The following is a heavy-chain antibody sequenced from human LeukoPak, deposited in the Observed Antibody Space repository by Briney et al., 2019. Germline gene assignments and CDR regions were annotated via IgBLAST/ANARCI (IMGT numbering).Heavy chain of an antibody. J-gene: IGHJ6*03. CDR1: GGSISSYY. CDR2: IYTSGST. Sequence: SETLSLTCTVSGGSISSYYWSWIRQPAGKGLGWIGRIYTSGSTNYNPSLKSRVTMSVDTSKNQFSLKLSSVTAPDTAVYYFASDEKWLSLGYYYYMDVWGKGTTVTVSS. V-gene: IGHV4-4*07. D-gene: IGHD3-22*01. CDR3: ASDEKWLSLGYYYYMDV.